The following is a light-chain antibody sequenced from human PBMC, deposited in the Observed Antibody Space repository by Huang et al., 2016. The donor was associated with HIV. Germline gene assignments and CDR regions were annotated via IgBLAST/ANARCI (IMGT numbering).Light chain of an antibody. V-gene: IGKV1-39*01. CDR3: QQVYRAPQYT. CDR2: SAS. CDR1: QSISNY. J-gene: IGKJ2*01. Sequence: DIQMTQSPSSLSASIGDRVTITCRASQSISNYVNWYRQKPGKAPELLIYSASLLQSGVPSRVGGSGSGTGFTLTINNLHPEDVATYYCQQVYRAPQYTFGQGTKLEL.